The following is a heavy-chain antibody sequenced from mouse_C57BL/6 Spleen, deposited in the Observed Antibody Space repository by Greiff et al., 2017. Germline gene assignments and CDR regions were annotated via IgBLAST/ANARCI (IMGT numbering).Heavy chain of an antibody. Sequence: VQGVESGAELVKPGASVKISCKASGYAFSSYWMNWVKQRPGKGLEWIGQIYPGDGDTNYNGKFKGKATLTADKSSSTAYMQLSSLTSEDSAVYFCARSPIYYDYDDAMDYWGQGTSVTVSS. CDR1: GYAFSSYW. V-gene: IGHV1-80*01. D-gene: IGHD2-4*01. CDR2: IYPGDGDT. CDR3: ARSPIYYDYDDAMDY. J-gene: IGHJ4*01.